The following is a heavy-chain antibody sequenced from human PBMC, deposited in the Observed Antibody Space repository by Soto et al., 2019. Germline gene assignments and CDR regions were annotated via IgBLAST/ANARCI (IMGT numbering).Heavy chain of an antibody. CDR1: GGSFSGYY. D-gene: IGHD2-15*01. CDR3: ARGPFVVVAATGFDY. CDR2: INHSGST. J-gene: IGHJ4*02. V-gene: IGHV4-34*01. Sequence: SETLSLTCAVYGGSFSGYYWSWIRQPPGKGLEWIGEINHSGSTDYNPSLKSRVTISVDTSKNQFSLKLSSVTAADTAVYYCARGPFVVVAATGFDYWGQGTLVTVSS.